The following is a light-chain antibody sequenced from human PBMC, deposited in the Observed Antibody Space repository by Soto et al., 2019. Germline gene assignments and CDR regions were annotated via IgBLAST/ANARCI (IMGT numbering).Light chain of an antibody. V-gene: IGKV3-20*01. CDR1: QSVTSSY. Sequence: IVLTQSPGTLSLSPGEGATLSCRASQSVTSSYLAWYQQKPGQAPRLLIYGASSRATGIPDRFSGSGSGTDFTLTISRLEPEDCAVYYCQQYDDWPPMYTVGQGTKVDIK. CDR2: GAS. CDR3: QQYDDWPPMYT. J-gene: IGKJ2*01.